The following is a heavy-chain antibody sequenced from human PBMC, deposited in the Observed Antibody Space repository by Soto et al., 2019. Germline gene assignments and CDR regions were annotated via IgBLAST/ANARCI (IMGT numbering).Heavy chain of an antibody. D-gene: IGHD6-13*01. CDR2: ISSSSSYI. Sequence: GGSLRLSCAASGFTFSSYSMNWVRQAPGKGLEWVSSISSSSSYIYYADSVKGRFTISRDNAKNSLYLQMNSLRAEDTAVYYCARVSKGGWFAPWGQGTLVTVSS. CDR3: ARVSKGGWFAP. V-gene: IGHV3-21*01. CDR1: GFTFSSYS. J-gene: IGHJ5*02.